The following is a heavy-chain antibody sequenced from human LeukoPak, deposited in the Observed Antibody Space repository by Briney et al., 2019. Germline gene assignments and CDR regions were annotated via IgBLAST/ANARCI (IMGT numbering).Heavy chain of an antibody. J-gene: IGHJ4*02. D-gene: IGHD6-6*01. CDR3: ARDDGSSPYYFDY. V-gene: IGHV1-24*01. CDR1: GYTLTELS. Sequence: ASVKVSCKVSGYTLTELSMHWVRQAPGKGLEWMGGFDPEDGETIYAQKFQGRVTMTEDTSTDTAYMELRRLRSDDTAVYYCARDDGSSPYYFDYWGQGTLVTVSS. CDR2: FDPEDGET.